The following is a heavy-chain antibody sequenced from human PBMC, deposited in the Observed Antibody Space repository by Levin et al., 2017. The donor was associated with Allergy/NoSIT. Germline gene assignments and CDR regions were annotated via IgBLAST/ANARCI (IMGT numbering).Heavy chain of an antibody. Sequence: KVSCKASGYGFETYWIGWVRQLPGKGLEWMGIIYPYDSDIRYSPSFQGQVTISADKSITTAYLQWRSLKASDTAIYYCATPKYSSGPQYFDHWGQGTRVIVSP. V-gene: IGHV5-51*01. CDR3: ATPKYSSGPQYFDH. J-gene: IGHJ4*02. D-gene: IGHD6-19*01. CDR1: GYGFETYW. CDR2: IYPYDSDI.